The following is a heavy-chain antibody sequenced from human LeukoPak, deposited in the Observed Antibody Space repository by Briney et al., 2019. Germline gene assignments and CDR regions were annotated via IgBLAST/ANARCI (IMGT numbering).Heavy chain of an antibody. Sequence: GGSLRLSCAASGFTFDDYAMHWVRQAPGKGLEWVSLISGDGGRAFYADSVKGRFTISRDNDKNSLFLQMNSLRIEDTALYYCAKDWGITMITWGQGTVVTVSS. CDR3: AKDWGITMIT. CDR1: GFTFDDYA. D-gene: IGHD3-22*01. V-gene: IGHV3-43*02. J-gene: IGHJ3*01. CDR2: ISGDGGRA.